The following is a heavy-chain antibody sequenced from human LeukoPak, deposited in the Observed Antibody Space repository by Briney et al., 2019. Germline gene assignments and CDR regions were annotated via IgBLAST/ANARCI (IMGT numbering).Heavy chain of an antibody. CDR3: ARDSDRDYDLWSGYYRRGQYNWFNP. J-gene: IGHJ5*02. D-gene: IGHD3-3*01. Sequence: SETLSLTCTVSGGSISSYYWSWIRQPAVKGLEWIGRIYTSGSTNYNPSLKSRVTMSVDTSKNQFSLKLSSVTAADTAVYYCARDSDRDYDLWSGYYRRGQYNWFNPWGQGTLVTVSS. V-gene: IGHV4-4*07. CDR1: GGSISSYY. CDR2: IYTSGST.